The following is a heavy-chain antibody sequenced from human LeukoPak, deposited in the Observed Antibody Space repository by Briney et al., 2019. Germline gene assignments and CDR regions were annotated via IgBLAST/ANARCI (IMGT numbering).Heavy chain of an antibody. CDR3: ARGSLRGTYYYYMDV. CDR2: IYHSGST. V-gene: IGHV4-38-2*02. J-gene: IGHJ6*03. D-gene: IGHD1-1*01. CDR1: GYSISSGYY. Sequence: SETLSLTCTVSGYSISSGYYWGWIRQPPGKGLEWIGSIYHSGSTYYNPSLKSRVTISVDTSKNQFSLKLSPVTAADTAVYYCARGSLRGTYYYYMDVWGKGTTVTVSS.